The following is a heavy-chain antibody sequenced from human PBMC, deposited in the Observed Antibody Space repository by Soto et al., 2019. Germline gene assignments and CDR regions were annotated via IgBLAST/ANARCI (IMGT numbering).Heavy chain of an antibody. CDR2: IIPIFGTA. J-gene: IGHJ6*02. CDR1: GGTFSSYA. Sequence: QVQLVQSGAEVKKPGSSVKVSCKASGGTFSSYAISWVRQAPGQGLEWMGGIIPIFGTANYAQKFQGRVTITADESTSTAYMELSSLRSEDTAVYYCARDVGATQSLYYYYYGMDVWGQGTTVTVSS. D-gene: IGHD1-26*01. V-gene: IGHV1-69*12. CDR3: ARDVGATQSLYYYYYGMDV.